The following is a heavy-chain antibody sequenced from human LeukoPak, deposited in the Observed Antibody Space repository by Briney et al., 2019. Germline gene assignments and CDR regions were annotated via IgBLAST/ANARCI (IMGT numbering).Heavy chain of an antibody. CDR2: IYYSGGT. J-gene: IGHJ4*02. V-gene: IGHV4-39*07. CDR1: GDSISGSSYY. CDR3: ARGDTATYYYFDY. D-gene: IGHD5-18*01. Sequence: SETLSLTCTVSGDSISGSSYYWGWIRQPPGKGLEWIGNIYYSGGTNYNPSLKSRVTISVDTSKNQFSLKLSSVTAADTAVYYCARGDTATYYYFDYWGQGTLVTVSS.